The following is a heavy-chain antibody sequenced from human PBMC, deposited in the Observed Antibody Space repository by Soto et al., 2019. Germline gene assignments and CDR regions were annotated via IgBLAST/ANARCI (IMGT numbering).Heavy chain of an antibody. D-gene: IGHD3-22*01. CDR2: IWFDGGNE. CDR1: GFPFSAYG. Sequence: SLRLSCAASGFPFSAYGMHWVRQAPGKGLQWVAVIWFDGGNEYYADSVRGRFTISRDNSKNTLYLQMNSLTDEDTAGYYCARDSGGSGYEFDYWGQGTLVTVSS. V-gene: IGHV3-33*01. CDR3: ARDSGGSGYEFDY. J-gene: IGHJ4*02.